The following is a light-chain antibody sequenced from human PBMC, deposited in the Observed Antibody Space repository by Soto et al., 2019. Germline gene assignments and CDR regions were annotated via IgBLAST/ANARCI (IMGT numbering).Light chain of an antibody. V-gene: IGKV3-20*01. J-gene: IGKJ3*01. CDR3: HHYGKSPPFS. CDR2: AAS. CDR1: QTVGSNY. Sequence: EIVLTQSPGTLSLSPGERATLSCRASQTVGSNYLAWYQQRPDQAPRLLIYAASTRASGIPDRFSGLGSGTDFTLIISHLQPQDFPLYYCHHYGKSPPFSFGPGTKVHV.